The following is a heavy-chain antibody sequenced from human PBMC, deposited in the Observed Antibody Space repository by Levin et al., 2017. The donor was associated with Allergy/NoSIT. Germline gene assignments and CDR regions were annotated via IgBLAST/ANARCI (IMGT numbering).Heavy chain of an antibody. J-gene: IGHJ4*02. CDR1: GGSISSYY. CDR3: ARAYTVTTFFLDY. D-gene: IGHD4-17*01. CDR2: IYYSGST. Sequence: SETLSLTCTVSGGSISSYYWSWIRQPPGKGLEWIGYIYYSGSTNYNPSLKSRVTISVDTSKNQFSLKLSSVTAADTAVYYCARAYTVTTFFLDYWGQGTLVTVSS. V-gene: IGHV4-59*01.